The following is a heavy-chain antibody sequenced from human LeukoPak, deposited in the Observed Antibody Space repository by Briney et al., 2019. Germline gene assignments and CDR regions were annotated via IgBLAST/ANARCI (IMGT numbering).Heavy chain of an antibody. CDR1: GTIFSGYW. Sequence: PGGSLRLSCAASGTIFSGYWMHWVRQAPGKGLVWVSCISSDGSTTRYADSVTGRFTISRDNAKNTVYVQMNSLRDEDTAVYYCAGDTRNAFDIWGQGTMVTVSS. V-gene: IGHV3-74*01. CDR3: AGDTRNAFDI. J-gene: IGHJ3*02. CDR2: ISSDGSTT.